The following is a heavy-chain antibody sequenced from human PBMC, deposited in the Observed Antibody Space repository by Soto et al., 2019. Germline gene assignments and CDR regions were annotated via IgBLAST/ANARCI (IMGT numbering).Heavy chain of an antibody. CDR3: AREGYSSASWFDP. J-gene: IGHJ5*02. D-gene: IGHD6-6*01. CDR1: GFTFSSYA. CDR2: ISYDGSNK. Sequence: QVQLVESGGGVVQPGRSLRLSCAASGFTFSSYAMHWVRQAPGKGLEWVAVISYDGSNKYYADSVKGRFTISRDNSKNPLYLQMNSLRAEDTAVYYCAREGYSSASWFDPWGQGTLFTVSS. V-gene: IGHV3-30-3*01.